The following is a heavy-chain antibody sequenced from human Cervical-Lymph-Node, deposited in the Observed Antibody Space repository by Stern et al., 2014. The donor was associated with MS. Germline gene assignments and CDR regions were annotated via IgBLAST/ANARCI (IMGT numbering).Heavy chain of an antibody. D-gene: IGHD4-23*01. Sequence: VQLVQSGAEVKKPGSSVKVSCKVSGATFSTNGISWVRQGPGQGLEWTGATVPIFERSNYAQSFRGRVTITADESTSTSYMELTSLRSDDTGVYYCAREHHGGNFAAWGQGTLVTVSS. CDR3: AREHHGGNFAA. V-gene: IGHV1-69*01. J-gene: IGHJ5*02. CDR2: TVPIFERS. CDR1: GATFSTNG.